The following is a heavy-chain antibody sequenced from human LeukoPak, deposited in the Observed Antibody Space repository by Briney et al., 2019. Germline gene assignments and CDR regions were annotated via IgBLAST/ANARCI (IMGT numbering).Heavy chain of an antibody. CDR1: GASISSGGYS. V-gene: IGHV4-30-2*01. J-gene: IGHJ5*02. CDR3: ARAQTGYYDFWSGYPPRVPNWFDP. D-gene: IGHD3-3*01. Sequence: SQTLSLTCAVSGASISSGGYSWSWIRQPPGKGLEWIGYIYHSGSTYYNPSLKSRVTISVDRSKNQFSLKLSSVTAADTAVYYCARAQTGYYDFWSGYPPRVPNWFDPWGQGTLVTVSS. CDR2: IYHSGST.